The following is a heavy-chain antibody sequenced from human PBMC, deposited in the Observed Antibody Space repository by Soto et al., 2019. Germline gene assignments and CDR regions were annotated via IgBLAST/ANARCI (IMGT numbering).Heavy chain of an antibody. CDR3: ARETPLRGSYRSVFGS. V-gene: IGHV3-48*03. J-gene: IGHJ4*02. CDR2: ISSSGNTI. D-gene: IGHD3-16*02. Sequence: XGCLRLTCSASGFSLSSYSMNWARQAPGNGLDWVSYISSSGNTIYYADSVQGRFTISRDNSKNSLYLQLNSLRAEDTAVYYCARETPLRGSYRSVFGSWGQGTLVTVSS. CDR1: GFSLSSYS.